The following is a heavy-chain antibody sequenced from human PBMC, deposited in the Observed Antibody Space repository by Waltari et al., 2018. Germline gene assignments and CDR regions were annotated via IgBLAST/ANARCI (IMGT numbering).Heavy chain of an antibody. CDR1: GGSISSYY. Sequence: QVQLQESGPGLVKPSETLSLTCTVSGGSISSYYWSWIRQPAGKGLEWIGRIYTSGSTNYNPSLKSRVTMSVDTSKNQFSLKLSSVTAADTAVYYCAREGTAVADDAFDIWGQGTMVTVSS. J-gene: IGHJ3*02. V-gene: IGHV4-4*07. CDR2: IYTSGST. D-gene: IGHD6-19*01. CDR3: AREGTAVADDAFDI.